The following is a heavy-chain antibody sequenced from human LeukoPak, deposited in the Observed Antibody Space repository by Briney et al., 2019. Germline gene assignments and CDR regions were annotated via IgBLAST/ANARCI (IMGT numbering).Heavy chain of an antibody. Sequence: KPSETLSLTCTVSGGSISSYYWSWIRQPPGKGLGWIGYIYYSGSTNYNPSLKSRVTISVDPSKNQFSLKLSSVTAADTAVYYCARDRYYYGSGSYSTDWYFDLWGRGTLVTVSS. CDR2: IYYSGST. CDR3: ARDRYYYGSGSYSTDWYFDL. CDR1: GGSISSYY. D-gene: IGHD3-10*01. V-gene: IGHV4-59*01. J-gene: IGHJ2*01.